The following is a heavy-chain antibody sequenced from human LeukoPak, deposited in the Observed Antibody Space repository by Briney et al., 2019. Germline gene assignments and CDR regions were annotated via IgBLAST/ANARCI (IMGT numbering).Heavy chain of an antibody. V-gene: IGHV5-51*01. CDR1: GYSFTSNW. CDR2: IYPADSDT. J-gene: IGHJ4*02. D-gene: IGHD6-13*01. CDR3: ARGGPIAAAGTDYFDY. Sequence: RGESLKISCKGSGYSFTSNWIGWVRQMPGKGLEWLGIIYPADSDTTYSPSFQGHVTISADKSTSTAYLQWSSLKASDTAMYYCARGGPIAAAGTDYFDYWGQGTLVTVSS.